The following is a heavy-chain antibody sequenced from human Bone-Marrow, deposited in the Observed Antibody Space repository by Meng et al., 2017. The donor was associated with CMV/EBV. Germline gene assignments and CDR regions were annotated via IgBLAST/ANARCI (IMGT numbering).Heavy chain of an antibody. Sequence: GESLRLSCAASGFSFSSYGMQWVRQAPGKGLEWVAFIRYDGSNKYYVDSVKGRFTISRDNSKNMLYLQMNSLRVADTAVYYCAKDDSAYFDFRSGYSTPPDYWGQGTLVTVSS. J-gene: IGHJ4*02. CDR1: GFSFSSYG. V-gene: IGHV3-30*02. CDR3: AKDDSAYFDFRSGYSTPPDY. CDR2: IRYDGSNK. D-gene: IGHD3-3*01.